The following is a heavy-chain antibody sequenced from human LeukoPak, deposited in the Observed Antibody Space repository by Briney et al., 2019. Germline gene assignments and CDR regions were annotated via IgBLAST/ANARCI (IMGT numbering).Heavy chain of an antibody. J-gene: IGHJ4*02. CDR3: ARVCRRAAAVFTYFDY. CDR1: GCTFSSYA. CDR2: IIPIFGTA. D-gene: IGHD6-13*01. V-gene: IGHV1-69*13. Sequence: SSVNVSCKASGCTFSSYAISWVRQAPAQGLEWMGGIIPIFGTANYAQKLQGRVTITADESTSTAYMEMSSLISEDTAVDSCARVCRRAAAVFTYFDYWGQGTLVTVSS.